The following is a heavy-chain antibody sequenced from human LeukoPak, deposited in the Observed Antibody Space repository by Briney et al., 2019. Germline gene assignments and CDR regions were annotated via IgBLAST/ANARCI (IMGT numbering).Heavy chain of an antibody. CDR2: ISGSGGST. CDR3: ARHLSGDDI. D-gene: IGHD4-17*01. J-gene: IGHJ3*02. CDR1: GFTFSNYA. V-gene: IGHV3-23*01. Sequence: PGGSLRLSCAASGFTFSNYAMSWVRQAPGKGLEWIASISGSGGSTYYADSVKGRFTISRDDSKNTLYLQMHSLRDEDTAVYYCARHLSGDDIWGQGTMVTVSS.